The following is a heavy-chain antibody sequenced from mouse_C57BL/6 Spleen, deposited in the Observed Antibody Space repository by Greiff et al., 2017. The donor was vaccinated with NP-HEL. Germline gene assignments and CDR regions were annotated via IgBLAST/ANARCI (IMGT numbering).Heavy chain of an antibody. CDR1: GYTFTSYW. CDR3: TRRSRTDYFDY. V-gene: IGHV1-61*01. CDR2: IYPSDSET. J-gene: IGHJ2*01. Sequence: VQLQQPGAELVRPGSSVKLSCKASGYTFTSYWMDWVKQRPGQGLEWIGNIYPSDSETHYNQKFKDKATLTVDKSSSTAYMQLSSLTSEDAAVYYCTRRSRTDYFDYWGQGTTLTVSS. D-gene: IGHD1-1*01.